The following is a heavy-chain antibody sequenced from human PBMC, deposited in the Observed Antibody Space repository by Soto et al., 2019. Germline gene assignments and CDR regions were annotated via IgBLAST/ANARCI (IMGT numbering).Heavy chain of an antibody. Sequence: EVQLLESGGGLVQPGGSLRLSCVGSGFFFSSYTMTWVRQAPGKGLEWVSSFSATSENTYYADSVRGRFTISRDNSKNTLFLQMNSLTAEDTAMYYCAKARDQQGARLPFDYWGHGILVIVSS. J-gene: IGHJ4*01. CDR2: FSATSENT. CDR3: AKARDQQGARLPFDY. V-gene: IGHV3-23*01. CDR1: GFFFSSYT. D-gene: IGHD2-2*01.